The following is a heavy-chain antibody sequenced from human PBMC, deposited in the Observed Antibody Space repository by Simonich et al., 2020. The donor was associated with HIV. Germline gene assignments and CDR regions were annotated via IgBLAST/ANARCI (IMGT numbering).Heavy chain of an antibody. CDR1: GGSISVTRLYF. Sequence: QLQLQESGPGLVKPSETLSLTCTVSGGSISVTRLYFWGWIRQPPGKGLGWIGTYHNGGSHYTPSLKSRLTISVDMSKNQVYLNLSSVTAADTAVYYCGRTNYGSGIDYWGQGTLVTVSS. CDR2: YHNGGS. V-gene: IGHV4-39*07. D-gene: IGHD3-10*01. J-gene: IGHJ4*02. CDR3: GRTNYGSGIDY.